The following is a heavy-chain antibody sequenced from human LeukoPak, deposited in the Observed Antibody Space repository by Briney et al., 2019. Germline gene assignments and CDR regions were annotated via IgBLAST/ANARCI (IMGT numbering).Heavy chain of an antibody. CDR2: INPDNGGT. D-gene: IGHD1-26*01. V-gene: IGHV1-2*02. J-gene: IGHJ3*02. Sequence: ASVRVSCKAPGYTFTDYYIHWVRQAPGQGLQWMAWINPDNGGTNYAQKFQGRVTLTTDPSISTAYMELSGLRSDDTAVYFCARWLMRATTRDAFDIWGQGTMVTVSS. CDR3: ARWLMRATTRDAFDI. CDR1: GYTFTDYY.